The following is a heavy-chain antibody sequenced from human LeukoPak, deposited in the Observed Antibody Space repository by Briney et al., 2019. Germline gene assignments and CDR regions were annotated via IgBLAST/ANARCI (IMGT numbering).Heavy chain of an antibody. CDR1: GYTFTGYY. J-gene: IGHJ4*02. V-gene: IGHV1-2*02. CDR2: INPNSGGT. Sequence: ASVKVSCKASGYTFTGYYMHWVRQAPGQGLEWMGWINPNSGGTNYAQKFQGRVTMTRDTSISTAYIELSRLRSDDTAVYYCARYYYDSSGAIDYWGQGTLVTVSS. CDR3: ARYYYDSSGAIDY. D-gene: IGHD3-22*01.